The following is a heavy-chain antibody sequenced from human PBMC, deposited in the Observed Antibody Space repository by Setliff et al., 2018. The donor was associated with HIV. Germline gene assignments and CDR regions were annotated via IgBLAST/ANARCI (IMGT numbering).Heavy chain of an antibody. CDR1: NYSISSAYY. J-gene: IGHJ6*02. D-gene: IGHD6-19*01. V-gene: IGHV4-38-2*01. CDR2: IYHSGST. Sequence: PSETLSLTCAVSNYSISSAYYWAWIRHPPGKGLEWIGSIYHSGSTYSNPSLKSRVTISVDTSKNQFSLELSSVTAADTAVYYCARRPAGAVAGGYGMDVWGQGTTVTVSS. CDR3: ARRPAGAVAGGYGMDV.